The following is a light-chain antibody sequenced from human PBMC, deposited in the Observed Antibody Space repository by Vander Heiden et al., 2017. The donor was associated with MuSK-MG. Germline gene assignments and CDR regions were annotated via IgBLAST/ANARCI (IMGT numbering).Light chain of an antibody. CDR1: SSDVGGYNY. V-gene: IGLV2-14*01. Sequence: SALTQPASVSGSPGQSITISCTGTSSDVGGYNYVSWDQQHPGKAPKLMIYDVSNRPSGVSNRFSGSKSGNTAALTISGLQAEDEADYYCSSYTSSSTLVVFGGGTKLTVL. CDR3: SSYTSSSTLVV. CDR2: DVS. J-gene: IGLJ2*01.